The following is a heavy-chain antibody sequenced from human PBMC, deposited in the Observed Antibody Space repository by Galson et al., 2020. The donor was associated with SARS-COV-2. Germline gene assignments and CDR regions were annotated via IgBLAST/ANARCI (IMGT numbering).Heavy chain of an antibody. D-gene: IGHD2-15*01. V-gene: IGHV1-24*01. J-gene: IGHJ3*02. Sequence: ASVKVSCKVSGYTLTAFSMHWVRQAPGKGLEWMGGFDPQEGEIIYAQKFQGRVTMTEDTSTDTAYMELRSLGSEDTAVYYCAILGYRDAFEIWGQGTMVTVSS. CDR2: FDPQEGEI. CDR3: AILGYRDAFEI. CDR1: GYTLTAFS.